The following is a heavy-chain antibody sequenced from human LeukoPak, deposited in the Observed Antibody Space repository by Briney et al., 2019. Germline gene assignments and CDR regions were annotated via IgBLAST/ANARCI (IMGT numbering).Heavy chain of an antibody. D-gene: IGHD3-10*01. CDR1: GGSISSSSYY. CDR2: IYYSGST. V-gene: IGHV4-39*07. CDR3: ARAGRLWFENNWFDP. Sequence: SETLSLTRTVSGGSISSSSYYWGWIRQPPGKGLEWIGSIYYSGSTYYNPSLKSRVTISVDTSKNQFSLKLSSVTAADTAVYYCARAGRLWFENNWFDPGGQGTLVTVSS. J-gene: IGHJ5*02.